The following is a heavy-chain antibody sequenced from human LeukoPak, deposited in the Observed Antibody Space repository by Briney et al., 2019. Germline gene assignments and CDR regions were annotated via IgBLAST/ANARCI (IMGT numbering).Heavy chain of an antibody. V-gene: IGHV3-23*01. D-gene: IGHD5-12*01. J-gene: IGHJ4*02. Sequence: GGSLRLSCAASGFPFSNYAMTWVRQAPGKGLEWVSTIEGSGAATYSADSAKGRFTISRNNPNNTLYLQMNNLRAEDTAVSYCAKALLRSGYDFDSWGQGTLVTVSS. CDR2: IEGSGAAT. CDR1: GFPFSNYA. CDR3: AKALLRSGYDFDS.